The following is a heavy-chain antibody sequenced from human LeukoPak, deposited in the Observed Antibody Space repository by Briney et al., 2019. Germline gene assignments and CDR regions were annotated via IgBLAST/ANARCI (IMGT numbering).Heavy chain of an antibody. Sequence: GGSLRLSCAASGITLSYYTMNWVRQAPGKGLEWVSSISGSSVYIYYADSVKGRFNISRDNAKNSLYLQMNSLRAEDTAVYYCAKDQIAVAGTYYFDYWGQGTLVTVSS. CDR1: GITLSYYT. CDR3: AKDQIAVAGTYYFDY. J-gene: IGHJ4*02. CDR2: ISGSSVYI. V-gene: IGHV3-21*01. D-gene: IGHD6-19*01.